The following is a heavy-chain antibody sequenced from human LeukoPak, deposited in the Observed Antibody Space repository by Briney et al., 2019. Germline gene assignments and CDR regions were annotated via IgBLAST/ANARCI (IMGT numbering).Heavy chain of an antibody. J-gene: IGHJ3*02. CDR2: ISGSGGST. Sequence: PGGSLRLSCAASRFTFSNSAMNWVRQAPGKGLEWVSAISGSGGSTYYADSVKGRFTISRDNSKNTLYLQMNSLRAEDTAVYYCARVQDSSSDAFDIWGQGTMVTVSS. CDR1: RFTFSNSA. D-gene: IGHD6-6*01. V-gene: IGHV3-23*01. CDR3: ARVQDSSSDAFDI.